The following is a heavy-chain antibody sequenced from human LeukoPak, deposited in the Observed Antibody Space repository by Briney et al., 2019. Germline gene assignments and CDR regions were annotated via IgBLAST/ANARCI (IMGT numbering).Heavy chain of an antibody. Sequence: MASETLSLTCTVSGGSISTNYWSWIRQPAGKGLEWIGRIYNSGNTNYSPSLESRVTMSADTSKNQFSLKLSSVTAADTAVYYCARGTFDSSGYYLFDYWGKGTLVTVSS. V-gene: IGHV4-4*07. J-gene: IGHJ4*02. CDR3: ARGTFDSSGYYLFDY. D-gene: IGHD3-22*01. CDR1: GGSISTNY. CDR2: IYNSGNT.